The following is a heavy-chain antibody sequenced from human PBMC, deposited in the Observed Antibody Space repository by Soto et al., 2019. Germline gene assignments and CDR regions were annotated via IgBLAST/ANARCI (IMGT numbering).Heavy chain of an antibody. D-gene: IGHD6-13*01. J-gene: IGHJ6*02. Sequence: PGGSLRLSCAASGFTFNSYGMHWVRQGPGNGLEWVAFISYDSTKTYYADSVKGRFTISRDNSNSALYVQMNSLTGEDTAVYYCARNRSAWSDFPYYYLDVWGQATTVTVSS. CDR3: ARNRSAWSDFPYYYLDV. V-gene: IGHV3-30*03. CDR2: ISYDSTKT. CDR1: GFTFNSYG.